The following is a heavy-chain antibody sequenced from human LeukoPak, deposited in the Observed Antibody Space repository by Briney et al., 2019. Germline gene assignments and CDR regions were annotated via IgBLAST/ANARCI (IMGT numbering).Heavy chain of an antibody. CDR1: GFTFSSYG. CDR2: ISGSGGST. J-gene: IGHJ4*02. Sequence: GGTLRLSCAASGFTFSSYGMSWVRQAPGKGLEWVSAISGSGGSTYYADSVKGRFTISRDNSKNTLYLQMNSLRAEDTAVYYCAKDGAWLRFDDWGQGILVTVSS. D-gene: IGHD5-12*01. V-gene: IGHV3-23*01. CDR3: AKDGAWLRFDD.